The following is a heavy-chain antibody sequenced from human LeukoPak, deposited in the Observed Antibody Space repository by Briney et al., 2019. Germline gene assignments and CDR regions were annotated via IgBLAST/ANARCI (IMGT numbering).Heavy chain of an antibody. CDR3: ACLTTADAFDI. Sequence: SETLSLTCTVSGGSIGSYYWSWIRQPPGKGLEWIGYIYDSGSTNYNPSLKSRVTISVDTSKNQFSLKLSSVTAADTAVYYCACLTTADAFDIWGQGTMVTVSS. J-gene: IGHJ3*02. V-gene: IGHV4-59*01. CDR1: GGSIGSYY. D-gene: IGHD3-22*01. CDR2: IYDSGST.